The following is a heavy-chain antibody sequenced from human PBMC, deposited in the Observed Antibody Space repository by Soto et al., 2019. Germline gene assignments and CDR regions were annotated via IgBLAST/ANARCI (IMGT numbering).Heavy chain of an antibody. D-gene: IGHD3-22*01. CDR1: GFTFGTYA. J-gene: IGHJ6*02. CDR3: ARSRLSGYTTQYGMDV. Sequence: EVQLLESGGGLVQPGGSLRLSCAASGFTFGTYAMNWVRQAPGKGLEWVSGISGSGGSTYYSDSVKGRFTISRDNSKNTLYLQMNSLRAEDTAVYYCARSRLSGYTTQYGMDVWGQGTTVTVSS. CDR2: ISGSGGST. V-gene: IGHV3-23*01.